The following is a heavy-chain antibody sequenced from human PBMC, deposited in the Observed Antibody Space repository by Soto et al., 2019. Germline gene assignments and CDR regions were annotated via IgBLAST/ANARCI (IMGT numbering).Heavy chain of an antibody. Sequence: QVQLVQSGAEVKKPGASVKVSCKASGYTFTSYGISWVRQAPGQGLEWMGWISAYNGNTNCAQKLQGRVTMTTDTSTSTAYMELRSLRSDDTAVYYCARALYFGVVVYYFDYWGQGTLVTVSS. CDR2: ISAYNGNT. D-gene: IGHD3-3*01. J-gene: IGHJ4*02. CDR3: ARALYFGVVVYYFDY. V-gene: IGHV1-18*01. CDR1: GYTFTSYG.